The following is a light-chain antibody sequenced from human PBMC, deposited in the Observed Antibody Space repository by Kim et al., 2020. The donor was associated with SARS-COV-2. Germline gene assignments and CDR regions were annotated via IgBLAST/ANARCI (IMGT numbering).Light chain of an antibody. CDR1: SSDVGGYTY. CDR2: VVS. Sequence: GQSITISCTGTSSDVGGYTYFSWYQQPPGKAPKLMIYVVSNRPSGVSNRFSGSKSGNTAFLTISGLQAEDEADYYCSSYTTSTSVVFGGGTQLTVL. J-gene: IGLJ2*01. V-gene: IGLV2-14*01. CDR3: SSYTTSTSVV.